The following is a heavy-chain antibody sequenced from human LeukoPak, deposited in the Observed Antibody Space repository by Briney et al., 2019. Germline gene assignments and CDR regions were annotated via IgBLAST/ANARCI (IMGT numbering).Heavy chain of an antibody. CDR3: AREFGYFDY. CDR2: ISSSGSTI. Sequence: PGGSLRLSCAASGFTFSSYEMNWVRQAPGKGLEWVSYISSSGSTIYYADSVKGRFTISRDNAKNSLYLQMNSLRVEDTAVYYCAREFGYFDYWGQGTLVTVSS. CDR1: GFTFSSYE. J-gene: IGHJ4*02. V-gene: IGHV3-48*03. D-gene: IGHD3-10*01.